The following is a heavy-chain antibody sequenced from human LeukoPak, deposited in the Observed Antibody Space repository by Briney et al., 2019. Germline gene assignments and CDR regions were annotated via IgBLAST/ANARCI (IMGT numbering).Heavy chain of an antibody. CDR3: AGDGGDYAFEY. CDR2: ISSSGSTI. V-gene: IGHV3-11*04. J-gene: IGHJ4*02. CDR1: GFTFSDYY. D-gene: IGHD4-17*01. Sequence: GGSLRLSCAASGFTFSDYYMSWIRQAPGKGLEWVSYISSSGSTIYYADSVKGRFTISRDNTKKSLYLQMNSLRVEDTALYYCAGDGGDYAFEYWGQGTPVTVSS.